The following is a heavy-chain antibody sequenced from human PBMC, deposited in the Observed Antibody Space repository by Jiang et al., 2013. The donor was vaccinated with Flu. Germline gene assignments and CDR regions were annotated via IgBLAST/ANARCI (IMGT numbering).Heavy chain of an antibody. CDR1: GDSISSFK. J-gene: IGHJ4*02. CDR2: IYYSGST. D-gene: IGHD1-7*01. Sequence: GSGLVKPSETLSLACSVSGDSISSFKWSWIRQPPGKGLEWIGYIYYSGSTNYNPSLKSRVTISVDTPKNQFSLKLSSVTAADTAVYYCARRRGRYNWNYGSDFQPYYFDYWGQGTLVTVSS. CDR3: ARRRGRYNWNYGSDFQPYYFDY. V-gene: IGHV4-59*08.